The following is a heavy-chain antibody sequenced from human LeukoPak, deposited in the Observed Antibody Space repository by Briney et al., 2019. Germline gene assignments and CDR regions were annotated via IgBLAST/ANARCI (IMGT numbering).Heavy chain of an antibody. CDR2: ISSSSSYI. V-gene: IGHV3-21*01. CDR3: ARDTRRSRIGELCY. D-gene: IGHD3-10*01. J-gene: IGHJ4*02. CDR1: GFTFSSYG. Sequence: GGTLRLSCAASGFTFSSYGMNWVRQAPGKGLEWVSSISSSSSYIYYADSVKGRFTISRDNAKNSLYPQMNSMRAEDTAVYYCARDTRRSRIGELCYWGQGTLVTVSS.